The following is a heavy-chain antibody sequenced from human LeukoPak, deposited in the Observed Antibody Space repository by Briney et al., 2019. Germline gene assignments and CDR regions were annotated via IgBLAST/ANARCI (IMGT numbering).Heavy chain of an antibody. J-gene: IGHJ4*02. CDR3: ARDRAWNYFDS. Sequence: GGSLRLSCAVSGFTFSNHGMHWLRLAPGKGLEWVAIISYDGSKKYYAESVKGRFTISRDNSDSTLYLQMNSLRTEDTALYYCARDRAWNYFDSWGQGTLVTVSS. CDR1: GFTFSNHG. D-gene: IGHD1-1*01. CDR2: ISYDGSKK. V-gene: IGHV3-30*03.